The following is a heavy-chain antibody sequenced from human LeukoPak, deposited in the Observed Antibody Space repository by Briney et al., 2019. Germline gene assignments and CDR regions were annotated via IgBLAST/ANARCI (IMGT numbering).Heavy chain of an antibody. Sequence: SVKVSCKASGGTFSSYAISWVRQAPGQGLEWMGGIIPIFGTANYAQKFQGRVTITADESTSTAYMELSSLRSEDTAVYYCARTHYFAGGWLQLFSSYFDYWGQGTLVTVSS. CDR1: GGTFSSYA. CDR2: IIPIFGTA. J-gene: IGHJ4*02. CDR3: ARTHYFAGGWLQLFSSYFDY. D-gene: IGHD5-24*01. V-gene: IGHV1-69*01.